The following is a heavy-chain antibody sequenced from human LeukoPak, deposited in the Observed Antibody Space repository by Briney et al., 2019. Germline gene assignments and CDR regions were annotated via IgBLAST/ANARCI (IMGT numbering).Heavy chain of an antibody. J-gene: IGHJ4*02. V-gene: IGHV1-69*05. CDR3: ARTGRDSSGYYYVGDY. CDR2: IIPIFGTA. CDR1: GGTFSSYA. Sequence: SVKVSCKASGGTFSSYAISWVRQAPGQGLEWMGGIIPIFGTANYAQKFQGRVTITTDESTSTAYMELSSLRSEDTAVYYCARTGRDSSGYYYVGDYWGQGTLLTVSS. D-gene: IGHD3-22*01.